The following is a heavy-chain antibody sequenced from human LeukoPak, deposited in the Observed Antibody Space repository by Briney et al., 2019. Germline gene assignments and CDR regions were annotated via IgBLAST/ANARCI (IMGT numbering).Heavy chain of an antibody. V-gene: IGHV4-30-2*01. CDR1: GGSISSGGYY. CDR3: ARGQGTVTTH. J-gene: IGHJ4*02. D-gene: IGHD4-17*01. Sequence: PSQTLSLTCTVSGGSISSGGYYWTWIRQPPGKGLEWIGEINHSGSANYNPSLKSRVTISLDTSKNQFSLKLTSVTAADTAVYYCARGQGTVTTHWGQGTLVTVSS. CDR2: INHSGSA.